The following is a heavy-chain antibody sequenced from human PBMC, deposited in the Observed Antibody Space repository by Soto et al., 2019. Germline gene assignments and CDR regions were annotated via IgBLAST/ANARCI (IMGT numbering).Heavy chain of an antibody. J-gene: IGHJ6*02. CDR2: IANDGGYQ. V-gene: IGHV3-30-3*01. CDR3: ARAMPGMDV. CDR1: GFTLSDFA. D-gene: IGHD2-2*01. Sequence: QVQLVESGGGVVQPGRSLRLSCAASGFTLSDFAMHWVRQAPCKGLEWVALIANDGGYQHYGDSVKGRFTISRDNSKHMLYLQMTSLRVEDTAVYYCARAMPGMDVWGQGTTVTVSS.